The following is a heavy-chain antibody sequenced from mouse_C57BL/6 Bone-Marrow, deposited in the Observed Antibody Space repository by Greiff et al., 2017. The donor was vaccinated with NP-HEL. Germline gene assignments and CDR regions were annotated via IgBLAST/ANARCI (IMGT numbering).Heavy chain of an antibody. Sequence: SGPELVKPGASVKISCKASGYTFTDYYMNWVKQSHGKSLEWIGDINPNNGGTSYNQKFKGKATLTVDKSSSTAYMELRSLTSEDSAVYYCARYLGFDYWGQGTTLTVSS. V-gene: IGHV1-26*01. J-gene: IGHJ2*01. D-gene: IGHD3-3*01. CDR2: INPNNGGT. CDR1: GYTFTDYY. CDR3: ARYLGFDY.